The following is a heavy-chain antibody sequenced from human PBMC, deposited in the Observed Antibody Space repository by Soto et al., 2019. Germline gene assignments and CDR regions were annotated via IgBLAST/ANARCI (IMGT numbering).Heavy chain of an antibody. J-gene: IGHJ4*02. D-gene: IGHD1-1*01. CDR3: ARGSRKLSFDY. Sequence: SETLSLTCTVSGGSISSYYWSWIRQPPGKGLEWIGYIYYSGSTNYNPSLKSRVTISADTSTNQFSLKLSSVTAADTAVYYCARGSRKLSFDYWGQGTLVTVSS. V-gene: IGHV4-59*01. CDR2: IYYSGST. CDR1: GGSISSYY.